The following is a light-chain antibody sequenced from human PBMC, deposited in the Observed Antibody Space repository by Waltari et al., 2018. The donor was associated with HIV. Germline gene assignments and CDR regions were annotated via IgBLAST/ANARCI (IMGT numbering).Light chain of an antibody. CDR2: EVT. CDR3: SSYATGNTYV. J-gene: IGLJ1*01. CDR1: NSDIGKYNL. V-gene: IGLV2-23*02. Sequence: QSALTQSASVSGSPGQSITISCTGTNSDIGKYNLVSWYQQHPGKVPKVLIFEVTTRPSGISHRFSGSKSDNTASLTISGLQAEDEADYYCSSYATGNTYVFGTGTSVTVL.